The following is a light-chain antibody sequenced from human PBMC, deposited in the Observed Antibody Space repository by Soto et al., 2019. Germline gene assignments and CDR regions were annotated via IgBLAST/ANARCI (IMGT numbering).Light chain of an antibody. CDR3: CSHAGTSVI. V-gene: IGLV2-8*01. Sequence: QSALTQPPSASGSPGQSVTISCTGTSSDVGAYNYVSWYQQHPGKVPKLMIYEVSKRPSGVPDRFSGSKSGNTASLTVSGLQAEDEADYYCCSHAGTSVIFGGGTKLTVL. CDR1: SSDVGAYNY. J-gene: IGLJ2*01. CDR2: EVS.